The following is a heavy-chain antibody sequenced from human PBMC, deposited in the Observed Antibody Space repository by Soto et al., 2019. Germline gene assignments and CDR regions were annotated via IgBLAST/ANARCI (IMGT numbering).Heavy chain of an antibody. CDR1: GFTFNTYW. J-gene: IGHJ4*02. D-gene: IGHD6-13*01. Sequence: EVQLVESGGGLVQPGGSLRLSCAASGFTFNTYWMQWVRQAPGRGLVWVSRIKSDGSYTNYADSVKGRFTISSDNAKNTVFLEMDSRAAVDTTVYYSATGGCGYFTYWGQGTLVTVSS. V-gene: IGHV3-74*01. CDR2: IKSDGSYT. CDR3: ATGGCGYFTY.